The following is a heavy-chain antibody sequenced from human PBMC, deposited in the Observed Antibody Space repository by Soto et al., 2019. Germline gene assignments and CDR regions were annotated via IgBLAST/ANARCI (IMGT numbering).Heavy chain of an antibody. CDR3: ARAQTIAAAVGNWFDP. V-gene: IGHV1-3*01. D-gene: IGHD6-13*01. J-gene: IGHJ5*02. Sequence: GASVKVSCKASGYTFTSYAMHWVRQAPGQRPEWMGWINAGNGNTKYSQKFQGRVTITRDTSASTAYTELSSLRSEGTAVYYCARAQTIAAAVGNWFDPWGQGTLVTVSS. CDR2: INAGNGNT. CDR1: GYTFTSYA.